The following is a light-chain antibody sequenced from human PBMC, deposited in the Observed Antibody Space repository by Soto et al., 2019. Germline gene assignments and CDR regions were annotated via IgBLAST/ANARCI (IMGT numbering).Light chain of an antibody. Sequence: SALTQPASVSGSPGQSITISCTGTSSDVGNYNLVSWYQQHPGKAPKLMIYEGSKRPSGVSNRFSGSKSGNTASLTISGLQAEDEADYHCCSYAGSTTFRVLFGGGTKLTVL. V-gene: IGLV2-23*03. CDR1: SSDVGNYNL. CDR2: EGS. J-gene: IGLJ2*01. CDR3: CSYAGSTTFRVL.